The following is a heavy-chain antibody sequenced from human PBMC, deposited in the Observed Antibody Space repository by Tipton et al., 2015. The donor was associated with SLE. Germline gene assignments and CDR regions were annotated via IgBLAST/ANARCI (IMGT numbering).Heavy chain of an antibody. Sequence: QVQLVQSGAEVKKPGASVKVSCKASGYTFPTYFVQWVRQAPGQGLEWMGIINPSGGSTTYTQKFQGRVTMTRDTSTSTVYMELSSLRSEDTAVYYCARSAYVRGPFDIWGQGTMVTVSS. CDR1: GYTFPTYF. D-gene: IGHD3-10*02. CDR3: ARSAYVRGPFDI. V-gene: IGHV1-46*01. J-gene: IGHJ3*02. CDR2: INPSGGST.